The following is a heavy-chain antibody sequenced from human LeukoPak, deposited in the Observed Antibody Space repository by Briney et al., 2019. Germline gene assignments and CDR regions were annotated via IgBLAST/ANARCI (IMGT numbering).Heavy chain of an antibody. CDR2: IYYSGSA. D-gene: IGHD7-27*01. CDR3: ARLNWGYYFDY. Sequence: SETLSHTCTVSGGSISNSYWTWIRQPPGKGLEWIGYIYYSGSANYNPSLKSRVTISLDTSKNQFSLNLNSVTAADTAVYYCARLNWGYYFDYWGQGTLVTVSS. CDR1: GGSISNSY. V-gene: IGHV4-59*08. J-gene: IGHJ4*02.